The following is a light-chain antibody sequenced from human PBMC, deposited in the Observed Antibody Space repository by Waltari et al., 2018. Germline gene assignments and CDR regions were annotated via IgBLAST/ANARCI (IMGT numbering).Light chain of an antibody. CDR3: CSYAGSNTYD. J-gene: IGLJ1*01. Sequence: QSALTKPASVSGSPGQSITIPCTGTSSDVGSYNLHSWYQQHTGKAPQLMIYAVRKGPSAVSKRFSVSKSGKPASLPISELQAEDEADYYCCSYAGSNTYDFGTGTKVTVL. CDR1: SSDVGSYNL. CDR2: AVR. V-gene: IGLV2-23*02.